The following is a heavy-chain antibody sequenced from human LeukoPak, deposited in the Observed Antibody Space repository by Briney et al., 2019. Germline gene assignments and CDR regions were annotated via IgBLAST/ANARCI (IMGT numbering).Heavy chain of an antibody. CDR1: GGTFSGYA. J-gene: IGHJ6*04. Sequence: SVKVSCKASGGTFSGYAISWVRQAPGQGLEWMGGIIPIFGTANYAQKFQGRVTITADESTSTAYMELSSLRSEDTAVYYCARAHYDILTGASYYYYGMDVWGKGTTVTVSS. CDR3: ARAHYDILTGASYYYYGMDV. V-gene: IGHV1-69*13. CDR2: IIPIFGTA. D-gene: IGHD3-9*01.